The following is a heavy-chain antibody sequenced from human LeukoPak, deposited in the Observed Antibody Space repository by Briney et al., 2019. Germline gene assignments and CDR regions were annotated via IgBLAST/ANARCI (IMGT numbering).Heavy chain of an antibody. D-gene: IGHD3-22*01. CDR3: ARGSGYRIDP. Sequence: SETLSLTCAVYGGSFSGYYWSWIRQPPGKGLEWIGEINHSGSTNYNPSLKSRVTISVDTSKNQFSLKLSSVTAADTAVYYCARGSGYRIDPWGQGTLVTVSS. CDR1: GGSFSGYY. J-gene: IGHJ5*02. CDR2: INHSGST. V-gene: IGHV4-34*01.